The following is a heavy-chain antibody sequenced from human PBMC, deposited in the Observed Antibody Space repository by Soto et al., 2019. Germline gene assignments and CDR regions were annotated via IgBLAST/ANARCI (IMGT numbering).Heavy chain of an antibody. J-gene: IGHJ6*02. V-gene: IGHV4-39*01. D-gene: IGHD3-10*01. CDR1: GGSKSSINYY. CDR3: ARHRSYYFYYGMDV. Sequence: QLQLQESGPGLVKPSETLSLTCTVSGGSKSSINYYWGWIRQPPGKGLEWIGSTYYIGSTYYNPSLKGRITISVDTSKNQFSLTLSSVTAADTAVYYCARHRSYYFYYGMDVWGQGTTVTVSS. CDR2: TYYIGST.